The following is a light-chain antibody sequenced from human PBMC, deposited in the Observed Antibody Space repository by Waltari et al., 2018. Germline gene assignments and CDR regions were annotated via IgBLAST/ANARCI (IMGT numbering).Light chain of an antibody. Sequence: DVVMTQSPLSLPVTLGQAASISCKSSQSLVHSDGNTHLTWVQQRPGQSPRRLIYRVYKRDSGVPDRFSGSGSGTDFTLKISRVEAEDIGVYYCMQGTHWPYTFGQGTKLDIK. CDR1: QSLVHSDGNTH. V-gene: IGKV2-30*02. CDR3: MQGTHWPYT. CDR2: RVY. J-gene: IGKJ2*01.